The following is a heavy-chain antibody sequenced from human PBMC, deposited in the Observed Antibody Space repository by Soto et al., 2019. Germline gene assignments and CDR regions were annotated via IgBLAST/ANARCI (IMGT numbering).Heavy chain of an antibody. V-gene: IGHV1-3*01. CDR1: GYTFTSYA. J-gene: IGHJ4*02. CDR3: ARDPYYYDSSGYYDY. Sequence: ASVKVSCKASGYTFTSYAMHWARQAPGQRLEWMGWINAGNGNTKYSQKFQGRVTITRDTSASTAYMELSSLRSEDTAVYYCARDPYYYDSSGYYDYWGQGTLVTVSS. D-gene: IGHD3-22*01. CDR2: INAGNGNT.